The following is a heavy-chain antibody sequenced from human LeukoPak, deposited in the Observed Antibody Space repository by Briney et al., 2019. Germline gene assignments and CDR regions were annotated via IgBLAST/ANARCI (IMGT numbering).Heavy chain of an antibody. CDR2: FDPEDGET. CDR1: GYTLTELS. CDR3: ATDGGPTLMDPYPDY. V-gene: IGHV1-24*01. Sequence: ASVKVSRKVSGYTLTELSMHWVRQAPGKGLEWMGGFDPEDGETIYAQKFQGRVTMTEDTSTDTAYMELSSLRSEDTAVYYCATDGGPTLMDPYPDYWGQGTLVTVSS. D-gene: IGHD5-24*01. J-gene: IGHJ4*02.